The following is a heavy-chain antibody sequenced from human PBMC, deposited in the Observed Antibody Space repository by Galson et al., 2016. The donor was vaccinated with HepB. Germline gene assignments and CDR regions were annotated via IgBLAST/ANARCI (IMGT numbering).Heavy chain of an antibody. Sequence: SLRLSCAASGFTFSSYGMHWVRQAPGKGLEWVAVIWYDGSNEHYADSVKGRFTISRDNPKNTLYLQMNSLRDEDTAVYYCARGRGVDVWGQGTTVTVSS. CDR1: GFTFSSYG. V-gene: IGHV3-33*01. CDR3: ARGRGVDV. CDR2: IWYDGSNE. J-gene: IGHJ6*02.